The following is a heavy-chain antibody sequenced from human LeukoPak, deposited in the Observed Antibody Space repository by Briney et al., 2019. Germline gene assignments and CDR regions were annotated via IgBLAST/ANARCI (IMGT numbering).Heavy chain of an antibody. J-gene: IGHJ4*02. CDR1: GYSFTSYW. D-gene: IGHD3-9*01. V-gene: IGHV5-51*01. Sequence: HGESLKISCKGSGYSFTSYWIGWVRQMPGKGLEWMGIIYPGDSDTRYSPSFQGQVTISADKSISTAYLQWSSLKASDTAMYHCARGVGHDILTGYSYYFDYWGQGTLVTVSS. CDR2: IYPGDSDT. CDR3: ARGVGHDILTGYSYYFDY.